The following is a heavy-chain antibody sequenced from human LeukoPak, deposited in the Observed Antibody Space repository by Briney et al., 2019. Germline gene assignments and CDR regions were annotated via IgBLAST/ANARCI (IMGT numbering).Heavy chain of an antibody. CDR1: GFTFTNYW. CDR2: INNDGSDT. V-gene: IGHV3-74*01. D-gene: IGHD5-24*01. J-gene: IGHJ3*01. Sequence: GGSLRLSYAASGFTFTNYWLHWVRQAPGKGLEWVSGINNDGSDTRYADSVKGRFTIYRDNAKKTLDLQMNSLRVEDMAVYYCARDSITWGQGTKVTVSS. CDR3: ARDSIT.